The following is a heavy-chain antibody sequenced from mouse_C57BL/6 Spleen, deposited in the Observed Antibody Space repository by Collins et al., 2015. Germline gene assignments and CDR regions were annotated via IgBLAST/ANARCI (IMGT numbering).Heavy chain of an antibody. V-gene: IGHV1-80*01. CDR1: GYAFSNYW. J-gene: IGHJ4*01. CDR3: ANGGSTAYYAMDY. D-gene: IGHD1-2*01. CDR2: IYPGDGDT. Sequence: QVQLQQSGAELVKPGASVRISCKASGYAFSNYWMNWVKQRPGKGLEWIGQIYPGDGDTNYNGKFKGKATLTADKSSSTAYMQLSSLTSEDSAVYYCANGGSTAYYAMDYWGQGTSVTVSS.